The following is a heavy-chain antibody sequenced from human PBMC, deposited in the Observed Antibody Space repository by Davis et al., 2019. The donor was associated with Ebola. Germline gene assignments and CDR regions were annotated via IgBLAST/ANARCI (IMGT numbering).Heavy chain of an antibody. Sequence: SETLSLTCTVSGGSISSRSYYWGWIRQPPGKGLEWIGSIYYSGSTYYNPSLKSRVTISVDTSKNQFSLKLSSVTAADTAVYYCAKVFTVTTVLIDYWGQGTLVTVSS. CDR1: GGSISSRSYY. CDR2: IYYSGST. V-gene: IGHV4-39*07. CDR3: AKVFTVTTVLIDY. D-gene: IGHD4-23*01. J-gene: IGHJ4*02.